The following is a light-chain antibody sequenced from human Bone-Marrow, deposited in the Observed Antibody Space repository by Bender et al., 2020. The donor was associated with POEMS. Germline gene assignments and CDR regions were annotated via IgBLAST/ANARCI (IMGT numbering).Light chain of an antibody. V-gene: IGLV3-21*04. CDR2: YDT. CDR1: NIEIKS. Sequence: YVLTQPPSVSVAPGVTAKITCSGTNIEIKSVNWYLQRPGQAPFLVIYYDTDRPSGIPELLSGSKSGHTATLTISRVETGDEAAYYCQVWNNGKWVFGGGTELTVL. CDR3: QVWNNGKWV. J-gene: IGLJ2*01.